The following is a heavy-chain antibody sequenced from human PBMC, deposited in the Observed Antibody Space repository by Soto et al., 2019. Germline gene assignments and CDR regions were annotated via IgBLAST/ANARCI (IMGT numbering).Heavy chain of an antibody. D-gene: IGHD3-10*01. V-gene: IGHV3-23*01. CDR1: GFTFSSYA. Sequence: GGSLRLSCAASGFTFSSYAMSWVRQAPGKGLEWVSAISGSGGSTYYADSVKGRFTISRDNSKNTLYLQMNSLRAEDTAVYYCAKDPYGSGSYLVFDYWGQGTLVTVSS. CDR3: AKDPYGSGSYLVFDY. CDR2: ISGSGGST. J-gene: IGHJ4*02.